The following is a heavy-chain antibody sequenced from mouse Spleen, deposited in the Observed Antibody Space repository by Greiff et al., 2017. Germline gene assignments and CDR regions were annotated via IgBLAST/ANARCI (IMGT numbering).Heavy chain of an antibody. J-gene: IGHJ1*01. Sequence: QVQLQQPGAELVKPGASVKLSCKASGYTFTSYWMHWVKQRPGQGLEWIGMIHPNSGSTNYNEKFKSKATLTADKSSSTAYMQLSSLTSEDSAVYFCARGQVRQGFDVWGAGTTVTVSS. V-gene: IGHV1-64*01. CDR3: ARGQVRQGFDV. CDR1: GYTFTSYW. CDR2: IHPNSGST. D-gene: IGHD2-14*01.